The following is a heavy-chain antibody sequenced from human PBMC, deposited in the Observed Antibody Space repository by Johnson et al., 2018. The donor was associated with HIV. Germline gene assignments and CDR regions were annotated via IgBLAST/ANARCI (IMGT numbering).Heavy chain of an antibody. D-gene: IGHD4-17*01. J-gene: IGHJ3*02. CDR2: ISYDGSNK. V-gene: IGHV3-30-3*01. CDR3: ARDSTPRGADYVDYVFDI. Sequence: QVQLVESGGGVVQPGRSLRLSCAASGFTFSSYAMHWVRQAPGKGLEWVAVISYDGSNKYYADSVKGRFTISRENAKNSLYLHMNSLGVDDTAVYYCARDSTPRGADYVDYVFDIWGQGTMVAVSS. CDR1: GFTFSSYA.